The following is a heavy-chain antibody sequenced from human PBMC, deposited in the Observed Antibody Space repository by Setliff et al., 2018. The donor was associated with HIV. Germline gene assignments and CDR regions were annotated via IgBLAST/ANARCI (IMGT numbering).Heavy chain of an antibody. CDR2: MYYSGST. CDR1: GGSISSSSYY. D-gene: IGHD5-18*01. CDR3: ARVFVDTAVLRVLEYYFDS. V-gene: IGHV4-39*07. J-gene: IGHJ4*02. Sequence: PSETLSLTCTVSGGSISSSSYYWGWVRQPPGKGLEWIGSMYYSGSTYYTPSLKSRITISLDTSKNQFSLRMRSVTAAETAVYYCARVFVDTAVLRVLEYYFDSWGRGTLVAVSS.